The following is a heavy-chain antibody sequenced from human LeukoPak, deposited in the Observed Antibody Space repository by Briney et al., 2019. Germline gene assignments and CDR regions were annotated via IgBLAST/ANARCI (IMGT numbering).Heavy chain of an antibody. J-gene: IGHJ6*02. CDR3: ARGSSSGWRYYYYGMDV. D-gene: IGHD6-19*01. V-gene: IGHV1-8*01. CDR1: GYTFTSYD. CDR2: MNPNSGNT. Sequence: ASVKVSCKASGYTFTSYDINWVRQATGQGLEWMGWMNPNSGNTGYAQKFQGRVTMTRNTSISTAYMELSSLRCEETAWYYCARGSSSGWRYYYYGMDVWGQGTTFTASS.